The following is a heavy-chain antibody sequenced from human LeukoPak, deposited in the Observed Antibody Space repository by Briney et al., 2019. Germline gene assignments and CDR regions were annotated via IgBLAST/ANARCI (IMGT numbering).Heavy chain of an antibody. Sequence: GSLRLSXVASGFSLSGYAMSWVRQAPGKGPEWVSGILSSGTTYYSDSVKGRFTISRDSSKNTLYLQMNSLRSEDTAIYSCAKDLTYGDGRWEFVPWGQGTLVTVSS. J-gene: IGHJ5*02. CDR2: ILSSGTT. V-gene: IGHV3-23*05. CDR3: AKDLTYGDGRWEFVP. CDR1: GFSLSGYA. D-gene: IGHD4-17*01.